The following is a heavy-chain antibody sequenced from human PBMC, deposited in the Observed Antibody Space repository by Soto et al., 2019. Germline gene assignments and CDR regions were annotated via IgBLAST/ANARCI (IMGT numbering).Heavy chain of an antibody. J-gene: IGHJ4*02. V-gene: IGHV5-51*01. D-gene: IGHD2-15*01. CDR1: GYRFTTYW. CDR3: ARRDCSGGSCYSSDY. Sequence: PGESLKISCKGSGYRFTTYWIGWVRQMPGKGLEWMGIIYPGDSDTRYSPSFQGQVTISADKSISTAYLQWSSLKASDTAMYYCARRDCSGGSCYSSDYWGQGTLVT. CDR2: IYPGDSDT.